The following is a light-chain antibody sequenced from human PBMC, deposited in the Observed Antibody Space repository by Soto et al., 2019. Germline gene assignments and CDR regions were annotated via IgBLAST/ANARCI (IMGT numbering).Light chain of an antibody. CDR3: SSYTSSITDV. Sequence: QSALTQPASVSGSPGQSITISCTGTSSDVGGYNYVSWYQQHPGKAPKLMIYEVSNRPSGVSNRFSGSKSGNTAPLTISGLQAEDEADYYCSSYTSSITDVFGTGTKLTVL. J-gene: IGLJ1*01. V-gene: IGLV2-14*01. CDR1: SSDVGGYNY. CDR2: EVS.